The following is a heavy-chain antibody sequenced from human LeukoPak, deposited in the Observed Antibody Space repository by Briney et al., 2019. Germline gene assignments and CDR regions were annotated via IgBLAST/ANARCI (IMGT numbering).Heavy chain of an antibody. V-gene: IGHV1-69*05. CDR1: GGTFSSYA. CDR2: IIPIFGTA. J-gene: IGHJ5*02. D-gene: IGHD3-10*01. CDR3: ARQHYYGSGSYENWFDP. Sequence: SVKVSCKASGGTFSSYAISWVRQAPGQRLEWMGGIIPIFGTANYAQKFQGRVTITTDESTSTAYMELSSLRSEDTAVYYCARQHYYGSGSYENWFDPWGQGTLVTVSS.